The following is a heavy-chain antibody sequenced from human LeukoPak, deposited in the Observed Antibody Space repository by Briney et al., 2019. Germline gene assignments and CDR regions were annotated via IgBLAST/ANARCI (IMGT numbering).Heavy chain of an antibody. CDR3: ARDYGDYAGAFDI. D-gene: IGHD4-17*01. Sequence: SGTLSLTCAVSGGSISSSNWWSWVRQPPGKGLGWIGEIYHSGSTNYNPSLKSRVTISVDKSKNQFSLKLSSVTAADTAVYYCARDYGDYAGAFDIWGQGTMVTVSS. CDR2: IYHSGST. V-gene: IGHV4-4*02. J-gene: IGHJ3*02. CDR1: GGSISSSNW.